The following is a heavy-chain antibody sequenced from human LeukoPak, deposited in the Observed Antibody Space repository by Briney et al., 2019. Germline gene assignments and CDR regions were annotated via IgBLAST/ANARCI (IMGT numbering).Heavy chain of an antibody. Sequence: PSETLSLTCTVSGGSISSYYWRWIRQPPGKGLEWIGYINYSGSTKYNPSLKSRVTISVDTSKNQFSLKVSSVTAADTAFYYCARHPSSMGLYYFDYWGQRSLVSVSS. J-gene: IGHJ4*02. CDR1: GGSISSYY. D-gene: IGHD3-3*02. CDR2: INYSGST. V-gene: IGHV4-59*08. CDR3: ARHPSSMGLYYFDY.